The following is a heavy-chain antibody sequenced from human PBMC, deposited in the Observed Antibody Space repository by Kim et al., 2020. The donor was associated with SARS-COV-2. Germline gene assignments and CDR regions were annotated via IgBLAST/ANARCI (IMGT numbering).Heavy chain of an antibody. CDR3: ARGVEMDWFDP. J-gene: IGHJ5*02. Sequence: KYYADSVKGRFTISRDNSKNTLYLQMNSLRAEDTAVYYCARGVEMDWFDPWGQGTLVTVSS. V-gene: IGHV3-33*01. CDR2: K.